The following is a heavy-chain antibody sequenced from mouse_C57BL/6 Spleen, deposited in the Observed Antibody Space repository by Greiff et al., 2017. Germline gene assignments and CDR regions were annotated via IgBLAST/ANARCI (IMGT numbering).Heavy chain of an antibody. CDR1: GYTFTSYW. J-gene: IGHJ2*01. D-gene: IGHD2-3*01. CDR3: ARDGYYLDY. CDR2: IDPSDSET. Sequence: QVQLKQSGAELVRPGSSVKLSCKASGYTFTSYWMHWVKQRPIQGLEWIGNIDPSDSETHYNQKFKDKATLTVDKSSSTAYMQLSSLTSEDSAVYYCARDGYYLDYWGQGTTLTVSS. V-gene: IGHV1-52*01.